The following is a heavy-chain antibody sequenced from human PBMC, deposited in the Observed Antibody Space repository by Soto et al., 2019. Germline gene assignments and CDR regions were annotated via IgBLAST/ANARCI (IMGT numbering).Heavy chain of an antibody. CDR1: GDTFTEYY. D-gene: IGHD2-21*02. CDR3: ARGGHVVVVTAALDY. CDR2: VNPSGGHT. J-gene: IGHJ4*02. Sequence: QVQLMQSGAEVKKPGASVKVSCKASGDTFTEYYIHWVRQAPGQGLEWMGTVNPSGGHTTYAQHFLGRGSMTRDTSNSPLYMELTSLTSEDTAVYYCARGGHVVVVTAALDYWGQGTLVTVSS. V-gene: IGHV1-46*01.